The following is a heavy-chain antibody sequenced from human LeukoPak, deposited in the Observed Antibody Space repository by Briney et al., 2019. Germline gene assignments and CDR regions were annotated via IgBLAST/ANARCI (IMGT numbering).Heavy chain of an antibody. V-gene: IGHV4-59*01. J-gene: IGHJ4*02. CDR1: GGSISTYY. CDR3: ARSYHGSGSYYSFNY. D-gene: IGHD3-10*01. CDR2: IYYSGST. Sequence: SETLSLTCTVSGGSISTYYWSWIRQSPGKGLEWIGYIYYSGSTNYNPSLESRVTISVDTSKSQFSLKLTSVTAADTAVYYCARSYHGSGSYYSFNYWGQGTLVTVSS.